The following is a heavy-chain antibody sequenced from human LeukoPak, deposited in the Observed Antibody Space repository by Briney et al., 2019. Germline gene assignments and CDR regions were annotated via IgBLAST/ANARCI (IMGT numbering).Heavy chain of an antibody. D-gene: IGHD3-10*01. CDR2: ISSSGGTI. CDR1: GFTFSSYE. Sequence: GGSLRLSCAASGFTFSSYEMNWVRQGPGKGLEWGSYISSSGGTIYYADSVKGRFTISRDSAKNSLYLQMNSLRAEDTAVYYCARGVRIRLYQHWGQGTLVTVSS. J-gene: IGHJ1*01. V-gene: IGHV3-48*03. CDR3: ARGVRIRLYQH.